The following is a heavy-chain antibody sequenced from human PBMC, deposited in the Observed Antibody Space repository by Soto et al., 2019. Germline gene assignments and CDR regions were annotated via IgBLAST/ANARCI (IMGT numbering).Heavy chain of an antibody. V-gene: IGHV1-46*01. Sequence: QVQLVQSGAEVKKPGASVKVSCKASGYTFTSYYMHWVRQAPGQGLEWMGIINPSGGSTSYAQKFQGRVTMTRDTSTSTVYMELSSLRSEDTAVYYCAISRYCSGGSCPHFDYWGQGTLVTVSS. D-gene: IGHD2-15*01. CDR2: INPSGGST. CDR3: AISRYCSGGSCPHFDY. J-gene: IGHJ4*02. CDR1: GYTFTSYY.